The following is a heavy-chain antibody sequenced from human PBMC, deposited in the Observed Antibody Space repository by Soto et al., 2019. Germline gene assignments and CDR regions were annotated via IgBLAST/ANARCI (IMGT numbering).Heavy chain of an antibody. J-gene: IGHJ5*02. CDR3: ARGPAPWGNSTRTNYP. CDR2: IIPIFGTA. CDR1: GGTFSSYA. D-gene: IGHD1-1*01. Sequence: QVQLVQSGAEVKKPGSSVKVSCKASGGTFSSYAISWVRQAPGQGLEWMGGIIPIFGTANYAQKFQGRVTITADESTSTADMELSSLRSEDTAVYYCARGPAPWGNSTRTNYPWGQGTLVTVSS. V-gene: IGHV1-69*01.